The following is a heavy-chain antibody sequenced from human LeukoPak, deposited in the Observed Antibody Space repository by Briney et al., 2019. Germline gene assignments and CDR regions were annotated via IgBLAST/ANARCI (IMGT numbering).Heavy chain of an antibody. CDR3: AKWGDYDVLTGYYVSDY. CDR1: GFTFSNYA. J-gene: IGHJ4*02. Sequence: GASLRLSCAASGFTFSNYAMSWVRQAPGRGLEWVSAITGSGGNTYYADSVKGRFTISRDNSKNTVFLQMNSLRAEDTAVYYCAKWGDYDVLTGYYVSDYWGQGTLVTVSS. D-gene: IGHD3-9*01. CDR2: ITGSGGNT. V-gene: IGHV3-23*01.